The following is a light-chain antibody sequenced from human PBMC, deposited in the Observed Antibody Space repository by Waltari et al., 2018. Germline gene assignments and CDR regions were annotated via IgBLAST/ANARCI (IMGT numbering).Light chain of an antibody. CDR3: AAWDDSLNGVV. V-gene: IGLV1-44*01. J-gene: IGLJ2*01. CDR2: NNN. CDR1: SSNIGSHT. Sequence: QSVLTQPPSASGTPGQRVTISCSGSSSNIGSHTVHWYQQLPGAAPKLLVYNNNQRPSGGPARFSGSKACTSASLASSGLQSEDEADYYCAAWDDSLNGVVFGGGTKLTVL.